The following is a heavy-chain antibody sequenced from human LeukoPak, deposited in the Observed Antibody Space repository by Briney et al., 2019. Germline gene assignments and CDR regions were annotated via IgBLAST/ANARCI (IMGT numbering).Heavy chain of an antibody. D-gene: IGHD4-17*01. CDR1: GGTFSSYA. CDR2: IIPILGIA. CDR3: AREGDYGDYPAHWYYGMDV. V-gene: IGHV1-69*04. Sequence: GASVKVSCKASGGTFSSYAISWVRQAPGQGLEWMGRIIPILGIANYAQKFQGRVTITADKSTSTAYMELSSLRSEDTAVYYCAREGDYGDYPAHWYYGMDVRGQGTTVTVSS. J-gene: IGHJ6*02.